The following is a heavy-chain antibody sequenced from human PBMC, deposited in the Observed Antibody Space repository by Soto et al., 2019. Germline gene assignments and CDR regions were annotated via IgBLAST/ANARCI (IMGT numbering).Heavy chain of an antibody. V-gene: IGHV1-69*01. CDR2: IIPMTGTP. D-gene: IGHD1-7*01. CDR1: GGIFSSFS. Sequence: QVQLVQSGAEVKTPGSSVEVSCKASGGIFSSFSITWVRQVPGHGLEWMGGIIPMTGTPNYAEKFQGRLTLTADASTRTGYLVLSSLKSEDTAVYYCARGPILPGGTSWLDPWGEGTVVIVSS. CDR3: ARGPILPGGTSWLDP. J-gene: IGHJ5*02.